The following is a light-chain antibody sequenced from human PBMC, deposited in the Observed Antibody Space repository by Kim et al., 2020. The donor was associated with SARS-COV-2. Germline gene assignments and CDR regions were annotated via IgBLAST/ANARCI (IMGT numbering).Light chain of an antibody. CDR3: QNYINVPWT. Sequence: DIQMTQSPSSLSASVGDRVTITCRASQDISTHYAWYQQKPGKVPKLLMSAASTLQSGVPSRFSGSGSGTDFTLTISSLQPEDVATYYCQNYINVPWTFGQGTKVDIK. CDR1: QDISTH. CDR2: AAS. V-gene: IGKV1-27*01. J-gene: IGKJ1*01.